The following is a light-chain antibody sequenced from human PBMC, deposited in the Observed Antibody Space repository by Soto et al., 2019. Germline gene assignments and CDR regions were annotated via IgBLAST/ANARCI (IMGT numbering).Light chain of an antibody. J-gene: IGKJ1*01. CDR2: GAS. CDR1: QSVSSSY. Sequence: EIVLTQSPGTLSLSPGERATLSCRDSQSVSSSYLAWYQQKPGQAPRLLIYGASSRATGIPDRFSGSGSGTDFTLTISRLEPEDFAVYYCQQYGSSPQGTFGQGTKVEIK. CDR3: QQYGSSPQGT. V-gene: IGKV3-20*01.